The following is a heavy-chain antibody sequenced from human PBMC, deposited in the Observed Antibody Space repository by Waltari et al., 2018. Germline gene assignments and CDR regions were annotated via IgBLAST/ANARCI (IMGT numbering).Heavy chain of an antibody. V-gene: IGHV5-51*03. D-gene: IGHD3-3*01. CDR2: IFPGDADT. CDR3: ARLGYYDFWSGYHNFDY. Sequence: EVQLMQSGAEVKKPGESLKISCKGSGYSFTSYWIGWVRQMPGKGLEWMGIIFPGDADTRYSPAFQGQVTISADKSISTAYLQWSSLKASDTAMYYCARLGYYDFWSGYHNFDYWGQGTLVTVSS. J-gene: IGHJ4*02. CDR1: GYSFTSYW.